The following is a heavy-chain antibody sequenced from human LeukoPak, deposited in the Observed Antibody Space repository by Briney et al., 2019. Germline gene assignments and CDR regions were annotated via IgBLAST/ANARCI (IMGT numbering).Heavy chain of an antibody. Sequence: PGGSLRLSCAASGFTFSSYWMHWVRQAPGKGLVWVSRIKTDGSSTTYADSVKGRFTISRDNAKNTLYLQMNSLRAEDTAVYYCARDLSYGFDYWGQGTLSPSP. CDR2: IKTDGSST. CDR3: ARDLSYGFDY. V-gene: IGHV3-74*01. J-gene: IGHJ4*02. D-gene: IGHD1-26*01. CDR1: GFTFSSYW.